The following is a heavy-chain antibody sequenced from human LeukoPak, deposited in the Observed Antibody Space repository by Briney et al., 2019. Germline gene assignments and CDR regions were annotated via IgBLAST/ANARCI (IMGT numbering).Heavy chain of an antibody. V-gene: IGHV1-69*04. Sequence: SVKVSCKGSGGTFSSYAISWVRQAPGQGLEWMGRIIPILGIANYAQKFQGRVTITADKSTSTAYMELSSLGSEDTAVYYCARVRTLRAYYYYYYGMDVWGQGTTVTVSS. D-gene: IGHD2-2*01. CDR3: ARVRTLRAYYYYYYGMDV. CDR1: GGTFSSYA. J-gene: IGHJ6*02. CDR2: IIPILGIA.